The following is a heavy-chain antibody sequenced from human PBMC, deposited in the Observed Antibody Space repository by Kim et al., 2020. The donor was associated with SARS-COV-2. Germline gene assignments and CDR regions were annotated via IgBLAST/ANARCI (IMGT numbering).Heavy chain of an antibody. Sequence: SETLSLTCAVYGGSFSGYYWSWIRQPPGKGLEWIGEINHSGSTNYNPSLKSRVTISVDTSKNQFSLKLSSVTAADTAVYYCASGSMTTSDYWGQGTLVTVSS. V-gene: IGHV4-34*01. CDR2: INHSGST. CDR3: ASGSMTTSDY. CDR1: GGSFSGYY. J-gene: IGHJ4*02. D-gene: IGHD4-17*01.